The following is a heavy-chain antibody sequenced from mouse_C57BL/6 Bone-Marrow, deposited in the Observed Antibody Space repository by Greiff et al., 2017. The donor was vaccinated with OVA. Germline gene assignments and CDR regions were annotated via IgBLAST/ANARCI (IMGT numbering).Heavy chain of an antibody. J-gene: IGHJ2*01. D-gene: IGHD1-1*01. CDR1: GYTFTSYG. V-gene: IGHV1-81*01. Sequence: VQLQQSGAELARPGASVKLSCKASGYTFTSYGISWVKQRTGQGLEWIGEIYPRSGNTYYNEKFKGKATLTADKSSSTAYMELRSLTSEDSAVYFCARGGITTVNFDYWGQGTTLTVSS. CDR3: ARGGITTVNFDY. CDR2: IYPRSGNT.